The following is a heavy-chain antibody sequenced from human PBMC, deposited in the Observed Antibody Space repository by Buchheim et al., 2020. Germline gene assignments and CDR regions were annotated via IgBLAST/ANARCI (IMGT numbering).Heavy chain of an antibody. D-gene: IGHD3-22*01. CDR3: ARDLYHDASGYYRFDF. J-gene: IGHJ4*02. CDR2: TYYRSKWYS. Sequence: QVQLQQSGPGLVKPSQTLSLTCAISGDTVSSDRASWNWIRQSPSRGLEWLGRTYYRSKWYSDYELSVKSRIIIDPDTSKNQFSLQLNSVTPEDTAVYYCARDLYHDASGYYRFDFWGQGTL. CDR1: GDTVSSDRAS. V-gene: IGHV6-1*01.